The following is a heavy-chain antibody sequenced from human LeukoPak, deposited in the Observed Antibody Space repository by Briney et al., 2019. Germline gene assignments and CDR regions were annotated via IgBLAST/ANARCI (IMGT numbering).Heavy chain of an antibody. Sequence: GRSLRLSCAASGFTFSSYAMHWVRQAPGKGLEWVAVISYDGANTYYADSVKGRFTISRDNSKNTLYLQLNRLRAEDTAVYYCARDSTYYYGSGSSGPHYFDYWGQGTLVTVSS. CDR3: ARDSTYYYGSGSSGPHYFDY. CDR1: GFTFSSYA. V-gene: IGHV3-30*01. J-gene: IGHJ4*02. D-gene: IGHD3-10*01. CDR2: ISYDGANT.